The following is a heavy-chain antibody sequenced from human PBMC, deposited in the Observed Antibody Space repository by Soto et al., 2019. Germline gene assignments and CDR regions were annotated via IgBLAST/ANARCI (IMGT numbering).Heavy chain of an antibody. V-gene: IGHV3-48*02. CDR3: AREGGNLNWFDP. CDR2: ISSRSSTI. Sequence: EVQLVESGGGLVQPGGSLRLSCAASGFTFSSYSMNWVRQAPGQGLEWVLYISSRSSTIYYADSVKGRFTISRDNAKNSLYLQMNSLRDEDTAVYYCAREGGNLNWFDPWGQGTLVTVSS. CDR1: GFTFSSYS. J-gene: IGHJ5*02. D-gene: IGHD1-26*01.